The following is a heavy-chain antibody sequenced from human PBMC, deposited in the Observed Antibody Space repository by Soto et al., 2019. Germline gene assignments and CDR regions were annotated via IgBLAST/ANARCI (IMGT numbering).Heavy chain of an antibody. Sequence: QLQLQESGPGLVKPSETLSLTCTVSGGSISSSSYYWGWIRQPPGKGLEWIGSIYYSGSTYYNPSLMSRVTISVDTSTNQFSLKLSSVPAADTAVYYCARHWAGAAPRTFNSFDPWGQGTLVTVSS. CDR2: IYYSGST. D-gene: IGHD1-1*01. CDR1: GGSISSSSYY. CDR3: ARHWAGAAPRTFNSFDP. V-gene: IGHV4-39*01. J-gene: IGHJ5*02.